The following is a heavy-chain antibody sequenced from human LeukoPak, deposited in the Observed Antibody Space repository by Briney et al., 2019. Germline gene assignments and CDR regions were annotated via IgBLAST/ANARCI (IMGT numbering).Heavy chain of an antibody. CDR2: IYHSGST. CDR3: ARAAGLSGQEYYDFWSGYSRYYFDY. Sequence: PSETLSLTCAVYGGSFSGYYWGWIRQPPGKGLEWIGSIYHSGSTYYNPSLKSRVTISVDTSKNQFSLKLSSVTAADTAVYYCARAAGLSGQEYYDFWSGYSRYYFDYWGQGTLVTVSS. J-gene: IGHJ4*02. D-gene: IGHD3-3*01. CDR1: GGSFSGYY. V-gene: IGHV4-38-2*01.